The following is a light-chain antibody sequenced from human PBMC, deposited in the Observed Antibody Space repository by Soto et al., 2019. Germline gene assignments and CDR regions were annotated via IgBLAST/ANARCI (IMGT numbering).Light chain of an antibody. CDR1: SSDIGSYNY. CDR2: EVS. CDR3: SSYTGTTTV. Sequence: QSALTQPASVSGSPGQSITISCTGVSSDIGSYNYVSWYQQHLGKAPKLIIYEVSNRPSGVSNRLSGSKSGNTASLTISGLQTEDEADYYCSSYTGTTTVFGGGTKLTVL. V-gene: IGLV2-14*01. J-gene: IGLJ3*02.